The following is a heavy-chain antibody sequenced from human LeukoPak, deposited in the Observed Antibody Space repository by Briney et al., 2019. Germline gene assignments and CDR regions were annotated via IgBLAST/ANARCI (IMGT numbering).Heavy chain of an antibody. CDR2: ISYDGSNK. J-gene: IGHJ3*02. Sequence: PGRSLRLSCAASGFTFSSYGMHWVRQAPGKGLEWVAVISYDGSNKYYADSGKGRFTISRDNSKNTVYLQMNSLRAEDTAVFYCAKDLIRFSVRDAFDIWGQGTMVTVSS. D-gene: IGHD3-10*01. CDR3: AKDLIRFSVRDAFDI. CDR1: GFTFSSYG. V-gene: IGHV3-30*18.